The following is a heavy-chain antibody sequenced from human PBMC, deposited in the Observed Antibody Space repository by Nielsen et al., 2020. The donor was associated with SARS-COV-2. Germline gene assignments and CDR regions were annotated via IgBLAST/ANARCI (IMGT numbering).Heavy chain of an antibody. V-gene: IGHV3-23*01. CDR3: AKGIFSGSYSDAFEI. J-gene: IGHJ3*02. D-gene: IGHD1-26*01. Sequence: GGSLRLSCAASGFTFNIYAMAWVRRAPGRGLQWVTAISASGGGTYYTDSVKGRFTISRDNSKNTLYLQMNSLRAEDTAVYYCAKGIFSGSYSDAFEIWGQGTMVTVSS. CDR1: GFTFNIYA. CDR2: ISASGGGT.